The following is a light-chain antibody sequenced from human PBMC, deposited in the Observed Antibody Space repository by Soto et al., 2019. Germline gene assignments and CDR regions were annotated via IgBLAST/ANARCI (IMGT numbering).Light chain of an antibody. CDR1: SSDVGGYNY. V-gene: IGLV2-14*01. J-gene: IGLJ2*01. CDR2: EVS. CDR3: SSYTTIRVV. Sequence: QSVLTQPASVSGSPGQSITISCTGTSSDVGGYNYVSWYQQHPGKAPKLMIYEVSNRPSGVSNRFSGSKSGNTASLTISGLQAEDEADYYCSSYTTIRVVFGGGTKVTVL.